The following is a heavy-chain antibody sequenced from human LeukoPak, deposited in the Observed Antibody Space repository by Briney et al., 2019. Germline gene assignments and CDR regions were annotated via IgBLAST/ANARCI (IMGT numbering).Heavy chain of an antibody. Sequence: SETLSLTCTVSGASISSYYWTWMRQPAGKGLEWIGRIYTSGHINYNPSLKSRVTMSLDTPKNQFSLKLNSVTAADTAVYYCAREEVTRISSPPSYYYYMDVWGKGTPVTVSS. CDR3: AREEVTRISSPPSYYYYMDV. J-gene: IGHJ6*03. CDR2: IYTSGHI. V-gene: IGHV4-4*07. D-gene: IGHD6-6*01. CDR1: GASISSYY.